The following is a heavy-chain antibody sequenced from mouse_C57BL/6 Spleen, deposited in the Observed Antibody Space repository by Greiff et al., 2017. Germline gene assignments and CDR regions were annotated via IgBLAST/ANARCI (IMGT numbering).Heavy chain of an antibody. CDR1: GYTFTNYT. Sequence: QVQLQQPDAELVKPGASVKISCKASGYTFTNYTMHWMKQRPGQGLEWIGKIHPTDGSTNYNEKFKGKATLTEDKSSSTAYMQLNSLTSEDSAVYFCARRTGDYAMDYWGQGTSVTVSS. D-gene: IGHD4-1*01. CDR3: ARRTGDYAMDY. V-gene: IGHV1-78*01. J-gene: IGHJ4*01. CDR2: IHPTDGST.